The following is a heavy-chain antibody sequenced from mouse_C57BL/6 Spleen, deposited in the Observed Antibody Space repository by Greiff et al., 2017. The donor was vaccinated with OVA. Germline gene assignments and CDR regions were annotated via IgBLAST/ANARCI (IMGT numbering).Heavy chain of an antibody. J-gene: IGHJ3*01. CDR2: IYPSDSET. V-gene: IGHV1-61*01. CDR1: GYTFTSYW. Sequence: AQLQQPGAELVRPGSSAKLSCKASGYTFTSYWMDWVKQRPGQGLEWIGNIYPSDSETHYNQKFKDKATLTVDKSSSTAYMELSGLTSEDSAVYYCAREAPGKGFANWGHGNLVTICA. CDR3: AREAPGKGFAN. D-gene: IGHD4-1*01.